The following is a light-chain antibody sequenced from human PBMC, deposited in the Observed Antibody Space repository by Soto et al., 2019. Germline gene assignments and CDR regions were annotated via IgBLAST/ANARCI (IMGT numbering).Light chain of an antibody. V-gene: IGKV1-5*03. J-gene: IGKJ1*01. CDR3: QQYHTYWT. Sequence: IQMTQSPSTLSASVGDSVTITCRASQSISTLTAWYQQEPGKAPRLLLYESSVLESGVPSRFSGDGSGTDFTLTISGLQPDDSAIYYCQQYHTYWTFGQGTKVEVK. CDR1: QSISTL. CDR2: ESS.